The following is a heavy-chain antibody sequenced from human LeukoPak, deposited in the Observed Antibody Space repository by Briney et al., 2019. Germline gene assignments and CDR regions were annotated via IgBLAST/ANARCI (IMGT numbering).Heavy chain of an antibody. CDR2: ISDSGGST. D-gene: IGHD3-22*01. V-gene: IGHV3-23*01. CDR3: AKRGVVIRVILVGFHKEAYYFDS. J-gene: IGHJ4*02. CDR1: GITLSNYG. Sequence: GGSPSLSCAVSGITLSNYGMSWVRQAPGKGLEWVAGISDSGGSTNYADSVKGRFTISRDNPKNTLYLQMNSLRAEDTAVYFCAKRGVVIRVILVGFHKEAYYFDSWGQGALVTVSS.